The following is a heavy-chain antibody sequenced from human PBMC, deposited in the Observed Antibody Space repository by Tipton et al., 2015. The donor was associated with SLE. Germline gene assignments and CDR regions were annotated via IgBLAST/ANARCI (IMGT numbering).Heavy chain of an antibody. CDR1: GGSISSGSYY. Sequence: LRLSCTVSGGSISSGSYYWSWIRQPAGKGLEWIGRIYTSVSTNYNPSLKSRVTISVDTSKNQFSLKLSSVTAADTAVYYCASGAVVSPFDSWGQGTLVTVSS. J-gene: IGHJ4*02. CDR3: ASGAVVSPFDS. CDR2: IYTSVST. V-gene: IGHV4-61*02. D-gene: IGHD4-23*01.